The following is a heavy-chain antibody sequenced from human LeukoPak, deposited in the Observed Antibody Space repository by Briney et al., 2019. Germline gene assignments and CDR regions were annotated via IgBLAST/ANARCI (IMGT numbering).Heavy chain of an antibody. V-gene: IGHV3-43*02. CDR1: GFTFDDHV. CDR2: ISGDGGTT. J-gene: IGHJ6*02. CDR3: ATRTQSYYYNGIDV. Sequence: GGSLRLSCTASGFTFDDHVLHWVRQAPGEGLEWVSLISGDGGTTYYADSVKDRFTISRDNNKNSLYLQLSNLRTEDTALYYCATRTQSYYYNGIDVWGQGTTVIVSS. D-gene: IGHD1-14*01.